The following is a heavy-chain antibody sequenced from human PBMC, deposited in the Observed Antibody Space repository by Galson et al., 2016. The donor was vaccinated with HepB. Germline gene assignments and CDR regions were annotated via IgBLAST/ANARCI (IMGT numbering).Heavy chain of an antibody. CDR1: GGSISSGSHY. D-gene: IGHD2-2*01. Sequence: ETLSLTCTVSGGSISSGSHYWGWIRQPPGKGLEWIGTMYYGGSTYFSPSLKSRATISVDTSNKQVSLKLTSVTAADTAVYYCVRTSRESFCSTSSCYIDYWGQGTLVTVSS. V-gene: IGHV4-39*01. J-gene: IGHJ4*02. CDR2: MYYGGST. CDR3: VRTSRESFCSTSSCYIDY.